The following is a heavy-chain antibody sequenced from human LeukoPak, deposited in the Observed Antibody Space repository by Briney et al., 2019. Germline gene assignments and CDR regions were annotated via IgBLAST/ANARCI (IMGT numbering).Heavy chain of an antibody. Sequence: SKTLSLTCAVYGGSFSGYYWSWIRQPPGKGLEWIGEINHSGSTNYNPSLKSRVTISVDTSKNQFSLKLSSVTAADTAVYYCARRRSYYYDSSGYYSPPGGFDPWGQGTLVTVSS. CDR2: INHSGST. J-gene: IGHJ5*02. D-gene: IGHD3-22*01. V-gene: IGHV4-34*01. CDR1: GGSFSGYY. CDR3: ARRRSYYYDSSGYYSPPGGFDP.